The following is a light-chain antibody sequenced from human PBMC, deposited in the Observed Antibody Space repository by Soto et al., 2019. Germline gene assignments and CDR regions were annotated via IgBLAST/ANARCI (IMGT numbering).Light chain of an antibody. Sequence: QSVLTQPASVSGSPGQSITISCTGTSSDVGGYNYVSWYQQHPGKAPILMIYDVSNRPSGVSNRFSGSKSGNTASLTISGLQAEDEADYYCSSYTSSSTLVVFGGGTKVTVL. CDR1: SSDVGGYNY. CDR2: DVS. CDR3: SSYTSSSTLVV. V-gene: IGLV2-14*01. J-gene: IGLJ2*01.